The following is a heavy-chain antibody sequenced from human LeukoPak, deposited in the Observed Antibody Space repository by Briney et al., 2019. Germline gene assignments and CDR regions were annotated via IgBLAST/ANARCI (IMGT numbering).Heavy chain of an antibody. D-gene: IGHD3-3*01. V-gene: IGHV3-21*01. J-gene: IGHJ4*02. CDR1: GFTFSSYS. CDR3: ARDAPSYDFWSGYSKNYYFDY. CDR2: ISSSSSYI. Sequence: PGGSLRLSCAASGFTFSSYSMNWVRQAPGKGLEWVSFISSSSSYIYYADSVKGRFTISRDNAKNSLYLQMNSLRAEDTAVYYCARDAPSYDFWSGYSKNYYFDYWGQGTLVTVSS.